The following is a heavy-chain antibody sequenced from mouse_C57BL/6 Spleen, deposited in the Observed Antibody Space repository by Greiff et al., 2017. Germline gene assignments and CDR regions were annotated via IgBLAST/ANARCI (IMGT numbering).Heavy chain of an antibody. CDR1: GYTFTDYE. CDR3: TRGSSPFDY. J-gene: IGHJ2*01. V-gene: IGHV1-15*01. D-gene: IGHD1-1*01. CDR2: IDPETGGT. Sequence: QVQLQQSGAELVRPGASVTLSCKASGYTFTDYEMHWVKQTPVHGLEWIGAIDPETGGTAYNQKFKGKAILTADKSSSTAYMELRSLPSEDSAVYYCTRGSSPFDYWGQGTTLTVSS.